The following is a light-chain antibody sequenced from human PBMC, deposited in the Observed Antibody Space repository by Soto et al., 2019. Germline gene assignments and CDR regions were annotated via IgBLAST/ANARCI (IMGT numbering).Light chain of an antibody. Sequence: EIVMTQSPATLSVSPGERATLSCRASQSVSSNLAWYQQKPGQAPRLLIYSASTRATGIPARLSGSGSGTEFTLTISSLQSEDFAVYYWQQYNNWPPYTFGQGTKLEIK. V-gene: IGKV3-15*01. CDR3: QQYNNWPPYT. CDR2: SAS. CDR1: QSVSSN. J-gene: IGKJ2*01.